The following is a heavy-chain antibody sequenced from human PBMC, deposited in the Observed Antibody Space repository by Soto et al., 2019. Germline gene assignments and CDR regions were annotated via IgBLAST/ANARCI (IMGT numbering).Heavy chain of an antibody. CDR2: ISADGGTT. Sequence: EVQLEESGGGLVKGGGSLRLACAASGFNFRGYGMHWVRQAPGKGLEYVAAISADGGTTWHADCVKDRFIISRENSQTTVYLQMRSLRADDMAVYFCARVRGGPPFDSWGQGTLVIVSS. J-gene: IGHJ4*02. CDR1: GFNFRGYG. D-gene: IGHD3-10*01. CDR3: ARVRGGPPFDS. V-gene: IGHV3-64*07.